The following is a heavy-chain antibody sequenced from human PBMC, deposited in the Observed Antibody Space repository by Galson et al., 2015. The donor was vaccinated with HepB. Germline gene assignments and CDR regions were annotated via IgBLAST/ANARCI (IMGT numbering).Heavy chain of an antibody. CDR1: GYSFTSYW. D-gene: IGHD3-10*01. V-gene: IGHV5-51*03. CDR2: IYPGDSDT. Sequence: QSGAEVKKPGESLKISCKGSGYSFTSYWIGWVRQMPGKGLEWMGIIYPGDSDTRYSPSFQGQVTISADKSISTAYLQWSSLKASDTARYYCARPTRGVRVPDAFDIWGQGTMVTVSS. CDR3: ARPTRGVRVPDAFDI. J-gene: IGHJ3*02.